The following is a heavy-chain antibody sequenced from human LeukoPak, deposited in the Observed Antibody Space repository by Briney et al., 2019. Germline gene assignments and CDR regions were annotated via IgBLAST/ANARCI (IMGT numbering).Heavy chain of an antibody. J-gene: IGHJ6*04. D-gene: IGHD6-19*01. Sequence: GASVKVSCKASGFTFTDYYIHWVQQAPGKGLVWMGRVDTEDGETVYAAKFHGRLALTADTSTDTAYMELSSLRSEDTAVYYCATEGPGIAVFVWGKGTTVTVSS. CDR1: GFTFTDYY. CDR3: ATEGPGIAVFV. V-gene: IGHV1-69-2*01. CDR2: VDTEDGET.